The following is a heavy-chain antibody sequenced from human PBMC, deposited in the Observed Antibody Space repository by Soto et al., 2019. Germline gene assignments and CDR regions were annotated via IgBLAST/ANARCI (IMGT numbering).Heavy chain of an antibody. V-gene: IGHV2-5*01. CDR2: IYWNDDK. J-gene: IGHJ4*02. D-gene: IGHD3-10*01. Sequence: GSGPTLVTPTQTRTLTCTFSGFSLSTSGVGVGWIRQPPGKALGLLALIYWNDDKRYSPSLKSRLTITKDTSKNQVVLTMTNMDPVDTATYYCAHLLGFGELLPYGFDYWGQGTLVTVSS. CDR1: GFSLSTSGVG. CDR3: AHLLGFGELLPYGFDY.